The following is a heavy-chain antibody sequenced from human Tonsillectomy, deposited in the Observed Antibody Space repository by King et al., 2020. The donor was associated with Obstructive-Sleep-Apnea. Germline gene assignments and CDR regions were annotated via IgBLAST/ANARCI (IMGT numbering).Heavy chain of an antibody. D-gene: IGHD4-11*01. CDR2: TRYDGSNK. CDR3: AKDRRDYLVSNDAFDI. J-gene: IGHJ3*02. CDR1: GFTFSSYG. V-gene: IGHV3-30*02. Sequence: VQLVESGGGVVQPGGSLRLSCVASGFTFSSYGVHWVRQAPGKGLEWVAFTRYDGSNKNFADSLKGRFTISRDNSKNTLYLQMNSLRAEDTAVYYCAKDRRDYLVSNDAFDIWGHGTMVTVSS.